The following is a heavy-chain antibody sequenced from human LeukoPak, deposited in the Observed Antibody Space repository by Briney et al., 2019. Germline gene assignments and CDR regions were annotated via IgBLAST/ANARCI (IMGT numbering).Heavy chain of an antibody. Sequence: ASVKVSCKASGYTFTSYYMHWVRQAPGQGLEWMGIINPSGGSTSYAQKFQGRVTMTRDTSTSTVYMELSSLRSEDTAVHYCARDYAGPYGDYTDDAFDIWGQGTMVTVSS. V-gene: IGHV1-46*01. D-gene: IGHD4-17*01. CDR1: GYTFTSYY. CDR2: INPSGGST. J-gene: IGHJ3*02. CDR3: ARDYAGPYGDYTDDAFDI.